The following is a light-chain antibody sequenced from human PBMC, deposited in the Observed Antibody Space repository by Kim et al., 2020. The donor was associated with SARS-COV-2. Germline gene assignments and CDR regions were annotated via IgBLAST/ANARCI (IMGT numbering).Light chain of an antibody. J-gene: IGKJ1*01. CDR1: QSISSY. Sequence: DIQMTQYPSSLSASVGDRVTITCRASQSISSYLNWYQQKPGKAPKLLIYAASSLQSGVPSRFSGSGSGTDFTLTISSLQPEDFATYYCQQSYSTLQTFGQGTKVDIK. V-gene: IGKV1-39*01. CDR2: AAS. CDR3: QQSYSTLQT.